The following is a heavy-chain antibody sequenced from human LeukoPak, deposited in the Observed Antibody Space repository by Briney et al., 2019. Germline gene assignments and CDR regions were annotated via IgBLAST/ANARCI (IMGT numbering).Heavy chain of an antibody. J-gene: IGHJ4*02. V-gene: IGHV3-7*01. D-gene: IGHD1-26*01. CDR1: GFTFRSYW. Sequence: PGGSLRLSCAASGFTFRSYWMSWVRQAPGKGLEWVAKIKEDGREKYYVDSVKGRFTISRDNAKNSLYLQMNSLRAEDTAVHYCAKDEVGGHFEYWGQGTLVTVSS. CDR3: AKDEVGGHFEY. CDR2: IKEDGREK.